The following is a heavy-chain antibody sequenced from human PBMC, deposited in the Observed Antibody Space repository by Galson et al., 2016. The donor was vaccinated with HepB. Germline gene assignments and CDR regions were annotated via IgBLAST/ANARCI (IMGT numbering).Heavy chain of an antibody. CDR1: GASISSTTNY. V-gene: IGHV4-39*01. CDR3: ARQRHTSASKFFDY. CDR2: IYYNGSP. J-gene: IGHJ4*02. Sequence: SETLSLTCSVSGASISSTTNYWIWIRQPPGKGLEWIGSIYYNGSPFYNPSLKSRLTVSVDTSKNQFSLRLTSVTAADPAVYYCARQRHTSASKFFDYWGQGILVTVSS. D-gene: IGHD2-15*01.